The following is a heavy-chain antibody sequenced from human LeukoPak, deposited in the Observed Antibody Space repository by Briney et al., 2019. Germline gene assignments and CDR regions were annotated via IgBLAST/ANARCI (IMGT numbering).Heavy chain of an antibody. CDR1: GGSITSGTYY. Sequence: SETLSLTCTVSGGSITSGTYYRTWIRHHPGKGLEWIGYIYASGDTHYNPSIRSRVSMTVDRSKSKFALKLSSVTAADTAVYFCARSRGKIYRADVFDIWGQGTMVTVSS. V-gene: IGHV4-31*03. CDR3: ARSRGKIYRADVFDI. CDR2: IYASGDT. D-gene: IGHD3-16*02. J-gene: IGHJ3*02.